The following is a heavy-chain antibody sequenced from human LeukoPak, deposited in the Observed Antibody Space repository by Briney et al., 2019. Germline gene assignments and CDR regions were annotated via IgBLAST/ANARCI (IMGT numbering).Heavy chain of an antibody. V-gene: IGHV3-53*01. CDR1: GFTVSSNS. CDR2: IYSGGNT. CDR3: ARRAGDYSHPYDY. D-gene: IGHD3-22*01. Sequence: PGGSLRLSCTVSGFTVSSNSMSWVRQAPGKGLEWVSFIYSGGNTHYSDSVKGRFTIPRDNSKNTLYLQMNSLRAEDTAVYYCARRAGDYSHPYDYWGQGTVVTVSS. J-gene: IGHJ4*02.